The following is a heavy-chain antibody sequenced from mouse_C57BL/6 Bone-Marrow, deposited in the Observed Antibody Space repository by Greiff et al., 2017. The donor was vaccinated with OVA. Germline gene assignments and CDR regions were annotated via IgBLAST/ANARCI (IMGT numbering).Heavy chain of an antibody. J-gene: IGHJ3*01. D-gene: IGHD2-4*01. CDR1: GYTFTSYW. V-gene: IGHV1-55*01. CDR3: ARSDYDDLRFAY. CDR2: IYPGSGST. Sequence: VQLQQPGAELVKPGASVKMSCKASGYTFTSYWITWVKQRPGQGLEWIGDIYPGSGSTNYNEKFKSKATLTVDTSSSTAYMQLSSLTSEDSAVYYCARSDYDDLRFAYWGQGTLVTVSA.